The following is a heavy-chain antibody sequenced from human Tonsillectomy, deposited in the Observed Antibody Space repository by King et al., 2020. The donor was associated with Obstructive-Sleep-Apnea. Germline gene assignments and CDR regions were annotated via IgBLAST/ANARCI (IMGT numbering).Heavy chain of an antibody. CDR3: ARGFGDYYDSSGHGKKQPPEDY. D-gene: IGHD3-22*01. CDR2: IYYSGST. J-gene: IGHJ4*02. V-gene: IGHV4-59*08. CDR1: GGSISSYY. Sequence: VQLQESGPGLVKPSETLSLTCTVSGGSISSYYWSWIRQPPGKGLEWIGYIYYSGSTNYNPSLKSRVTISVDTSKNQFSLKLSSVTAADTAVYYCARGFGDYYDSSGHGKKQPPEDYWGQGTLVTVSS.